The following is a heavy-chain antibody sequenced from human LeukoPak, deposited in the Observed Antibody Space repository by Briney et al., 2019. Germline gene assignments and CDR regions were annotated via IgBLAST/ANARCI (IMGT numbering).Heavy chain of an antibody. D-gene: IGHD5-18*01. V-gene: IGHV3-23*01. CDR1: GFTFGSFA. CDR3: GKTTAGYSSGQKPAWPVDY. J-gene: IGHJ4*02. CDR2: IFGSGGSP. Sequence: QTGGSLRLSCEASGFTFGSFAMYWVRQAPGKGLDWIAGIFGSGGSPHYADSVKGRFTISRDNSKNTVYPQINSLRAEDTAVYYCGKTTAGYSSGQKPAWPVDYWGQGTLVTVSS.